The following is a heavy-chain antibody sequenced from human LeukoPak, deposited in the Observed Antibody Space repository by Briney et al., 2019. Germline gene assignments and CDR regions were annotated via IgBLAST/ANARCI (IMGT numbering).Heavy chain of an antibody. V-gene: IGHV4-39*07. CDR1: GGSISSSSYY. CDR3: ARAWGYSVQYYFDY. D-gene: IGHD2-15*01. Sequence: SETLSLTCTVSGGSISSSSYYWGWIRQPPGKGLEWIGSIYYSGSTNYNPSLKSRVTMSVDTSKDQFSLNLSSVTAADTAVYYCARAWGYSVQYYFDYWGQGTLVTVSS. J-gene: IGHJ4*02. CDR2: IYYSGST.